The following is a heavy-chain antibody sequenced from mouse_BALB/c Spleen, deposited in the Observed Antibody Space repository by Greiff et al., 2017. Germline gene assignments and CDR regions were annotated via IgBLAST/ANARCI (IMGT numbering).Heavy chain of an antibody. CDR3: ARNNYDEGFAY. V-gene: IGHV2-6-7*01. D-gene: IGHD2-12*01. CDR2: IWGGGST. J-gene: IGHJ3*01. CDR1: GFSLTGYG. Sequence: VHLVESGPGLVAPSQSLSITCTVSGFSLTGYGVNWVRQPPGKGLEWLGMIWGGGSTDYNSALKSRLSISKDNSKSQVFLKMNSLQTDDTAMYYCARNNYDEGFAYWGQGTLVTVSA.